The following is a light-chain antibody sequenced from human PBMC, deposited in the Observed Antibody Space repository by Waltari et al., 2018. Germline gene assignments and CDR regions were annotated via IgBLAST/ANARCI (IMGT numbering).Light chain of an antibody. Sequence: EIVLTQSPGTLSLSPGARATLSCRPSQTVSSNFLAWYQQKRGQAPRLLIYGASNRATGIPDRFSGSGSGTHFTLTISRLEPEDFAVYYCQQYGQTFGQGTKVEIK. J-gene: IGKJ1*01. CDR3: QQYGQT. CDR1: QTVSSNF. V-gene: IGKV3-20*01. CDR2: GAS.